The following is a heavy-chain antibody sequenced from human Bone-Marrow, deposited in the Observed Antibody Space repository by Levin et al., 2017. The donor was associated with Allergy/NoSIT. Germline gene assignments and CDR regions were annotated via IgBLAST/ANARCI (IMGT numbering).Heavy chain of an antibody. D-gene: IGHD2-2*01. CDR3: VKDEGPFSSSFAFDC. CDR2: ISGTGRHI. J-gene: IGHJ4*02. CDR1: GFNFASYG. Sequence: GESLKIPCAASGFNFASYGMNWVRQAPGKGLEWVSSISGTGRHIYLADSLKGRFTISRDNAKNSLSLQMNNLRVEDTAVYYCVKDEGPFSSSFAFDCWGQGALVTVSS. V-gene: IGHV3-21*01.